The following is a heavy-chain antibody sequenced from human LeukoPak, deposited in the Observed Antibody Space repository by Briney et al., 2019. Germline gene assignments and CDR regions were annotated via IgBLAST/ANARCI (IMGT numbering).Heavy chain of an antibody. V-gene: IGHV3-23*01. D-gene: IGHD6-19*01. J-gene: IGHJ4*02. CDR2: ISGSGGST. Sequence: PGGSLRLSCAASGFTFSSYAMSWVRQAPGKGLEWVSAISGSGGSTYYADSVKGRFTISRDNAKNSLYLQMNSLRAEDTALYYCAKELYSSGWAFDYWGQGTLVTVSS. CDR1: GFTFSSYA. CDR3: AKELYSSGWAFDY.